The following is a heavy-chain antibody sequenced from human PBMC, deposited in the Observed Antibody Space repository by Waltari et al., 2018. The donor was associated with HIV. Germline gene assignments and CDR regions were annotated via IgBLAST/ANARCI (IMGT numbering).Heavy chain of an antibody. D-gene: IGHD6-19*01. Sequence: QVQLVQSGAEVKKPGSSVKVSCKASGGTFSSYTISWVRQAPGQGLEWMGRIIPILGIANYAQKFQGRVTITADKSTSTAYMELSSLRSEDTAVYYCARAGGAVAGTRGDYWGQGTLVTVSS. CDR3: ARAGGAVAGTRGDY. CDR2: IIPILGIA. V-gene: IGHV1-69*02. J-gene: IGHJ4*02. CDR1: GGTFSSYT.